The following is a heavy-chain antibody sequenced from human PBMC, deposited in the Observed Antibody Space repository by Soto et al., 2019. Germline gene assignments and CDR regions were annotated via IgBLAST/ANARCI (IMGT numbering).Heavy chain of an antibody. CDR2: INHSGST. V-gene: IGHV4-34*01. D-gene: IGHD6-6*01. J-gene: IGHJ5*02. CDR3: ARGHGARIAARPHDWFDP. Sequence: QVQLQQWGAGLLKPSETLSLTCAVYGGSFSGYYWSWIRQPPGKGLEGIGEINHSGSTNYHPSLKSRVTVSVDTAKNPFSLKLSSVTAADTAVYYCARGHGARIAARPHDWFDPWGRGTLVTVSS. CDR1: GGSFSGYY.